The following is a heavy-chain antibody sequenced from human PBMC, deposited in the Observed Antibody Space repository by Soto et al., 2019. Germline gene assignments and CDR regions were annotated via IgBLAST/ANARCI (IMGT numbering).Heavy chain of an antibody. D-gene: IGHD3-3*01. Sequence: EVHLVETGGGLIQPGGSLRLSCAASGFTVSSNYMSWVRQAPGKGLEWVSVIYSGGSTYYADSVKGRFTISRDNSKNTLYLQMNSLRAEDTAVYYCARVGTRYDFWSGYFPDGGLGNGYYYYGMDVWGQGTSVTVSS. V-gene: IGHV3-53*02. CDR1: GFTVSSNY. J-gene: IGHJ6*02. CDR2: IYSGGST. CDR3: ARVGTRYDFWSGYFPDGGLGNGYYYYGMDV.